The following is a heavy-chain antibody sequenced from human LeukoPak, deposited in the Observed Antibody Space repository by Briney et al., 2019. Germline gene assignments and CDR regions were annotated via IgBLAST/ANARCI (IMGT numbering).Heavy chain of an antibody. CDR3: AKKGARVVITAKYFFDF. CDR2: ISYDGSDK. CDR1: GFTFSSYA. D-gene: IGHD2-21*02. V-gene: IGHV3-30*04. J-gene: IGHJ4*02. Sequence: PGGSLRLSCAASGFTFSSYALHWVRQAPGKGLEWVAIISYDGSDKYYADSVKGRFTISRDNSKNTLYLQMNSLRAEDTAVYYCAKKGARVVITAKYFFDFLGQGTLVTVSS.